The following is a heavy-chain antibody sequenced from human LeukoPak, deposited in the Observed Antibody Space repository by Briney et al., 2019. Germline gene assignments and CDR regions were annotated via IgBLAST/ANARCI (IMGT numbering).Heavy chain of an antibody. J-gene: IGHJ3*02. CDR1: GYTFTGYY. Sequence: GASVKVSCKASGYTFTGYYMHWVRQAPGQGLEWMGLINPNSGGTNYAQKFQGRVTMTRDTSISTAYMELSRLRSDDTAVYYCARDSVRGVIYAFDIWGQGTMVTVSS. V-gene: IGHV1-2*02. CDR2: INPNSGGT. D-gene: IGHD3-10*01. CDR3: ARDSVRGVIYAFDI.